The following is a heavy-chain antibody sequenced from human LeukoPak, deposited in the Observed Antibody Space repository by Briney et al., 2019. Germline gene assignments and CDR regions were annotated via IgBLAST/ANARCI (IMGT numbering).Heavy chain of an antibody. V-gene: IGHV5-51*01. CDR1: GYSFTSYW. CDR2: IYPGDSDT. Sequence: PGESLKISCKGSGYSFTSYWIGWVRQMPGKGLEWMGIIYPGDSDTRYSPSFQGQVTISADKSISTAYLQWSSLKASDTAMYYCARQGGYSSMNDAFDIWGQGTMVTVSS. J-gene: IGHJ3*02. D-gene: IGHD6-13*01. CDR3: ARQGGYSSMNDAFDI.